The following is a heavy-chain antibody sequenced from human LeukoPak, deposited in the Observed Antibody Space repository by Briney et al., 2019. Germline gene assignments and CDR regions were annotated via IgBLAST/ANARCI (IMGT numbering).Heavy chain of an antibody. J-gene: IGHJ5*02. D-gene: IGHD2-2*02. CDR1: GGSFSGYY. CDR3: ARGRTGYCSSTSCYMGWFDP. V-gene: IGHV4-34*01. CDR2: INHSGST. Sequence: PSETLSLTCAVYGGSFSGYYWSWIRQPPGKGLEWIGEINHSGSTNYNPSLKSRVTISVDTSKSQFSLKLSSVTAADTAVYYCARGRTGYCSSTSCYMGWFDPWGQGTLVTVSS.